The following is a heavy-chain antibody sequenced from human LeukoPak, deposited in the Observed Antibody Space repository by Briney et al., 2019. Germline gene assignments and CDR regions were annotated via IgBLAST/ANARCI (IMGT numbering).Heavy chain of an antibody. D-gene: IGHD6-13*01. V-gene: IGHV4-59*01. CDR1: GGSISSYY. J-gene: IGHJ3*02. CDR3: ARDQQLVDNAFDI. CDR2: IYYSGST. Sequence: PSETLSLTCTVSGGSISSYYWSWIRQPPGKGLEWIGYIYYSGSTNYNPSLKSRVTISVDTSKNQFSLKLSSVTAADTAVYYCARDQQLVDNAFDIWGQGTMVTVSS.